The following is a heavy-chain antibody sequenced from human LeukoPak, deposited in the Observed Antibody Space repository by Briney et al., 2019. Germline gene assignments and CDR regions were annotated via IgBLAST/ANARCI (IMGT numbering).Heavy chain of an antibody. CDR3: AKEDSSSAGAFDI. J-gene: IGHJ3*02. Sequence: GGSLRLSCAASGFTFGDYAMHWVRQAPGKGLEWVSAISGSGGSTYYADSVKGRFTISRDNSKNTLYLQMNSLRAEDTAVYYCAKEDSSSAGAFDIWGQGTMVTVSS. CDR2: ISGSGGST. CDR1: GFTFGDYA. D-gene: IGHD6-6*01. V-gene: IGHV3-23*01.